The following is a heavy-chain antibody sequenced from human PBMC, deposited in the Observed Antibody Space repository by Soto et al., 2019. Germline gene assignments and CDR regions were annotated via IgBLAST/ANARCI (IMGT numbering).Heavy chain of an antibody. CDR2: ISAYNGNT. D-gene: IGHD3-22*01. V-gene: IGHV1-18*01. Sequence: GASVKVSCKASGYTFTSYGISWVRQAPGQGLEWMGWISAYNGNTNYAQKIQGRVTMTTDTSTSTAYMELRSLRSDDTAVYYCARAVDYYDISGYYTHEYFQHWGPGTLVTVFS. J-gene: IGHJ1*01. CDR1: GYTFTSYG. CDR3: ARAVDYYDISGYYTHEYFQH.